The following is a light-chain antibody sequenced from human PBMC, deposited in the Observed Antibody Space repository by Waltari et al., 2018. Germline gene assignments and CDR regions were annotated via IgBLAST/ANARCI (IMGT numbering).Light chain of an antibody. CDR2: DVS. J-gene: IGLJ2*01. CDR1: SSDIVDYNY. CDR3: SSYISTSTLEV. V-gene: IGLV2-14*03. Sequence: QSALTQPASVSGSPGQSITISCTEASSDIVDYNYFSWYQQHPRKSPKLMIYDVSNRPSGVSDRFSGSKSVNTASLTISGLQPEDEADYYCSSYISTSTLEVFGGGTKLTVL.